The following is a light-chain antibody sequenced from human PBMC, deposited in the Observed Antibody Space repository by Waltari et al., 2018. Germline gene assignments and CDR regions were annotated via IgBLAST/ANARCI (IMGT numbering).Light chain of an antibody. J-gene: IGLJ3*02. Sequence: QSALTQPPSASGSLGQSVTISCTGISSDVGGYVYVSWYQQHPGKAPKVIIYEVNKRPSGCPGRFSGSRSGNTASLTVAGLQAGDEADYYGSSYAGSNRVFGGGTRLTVL. CDR2: EVN. V-gene: IGLV2-8*01. CDR1: SSDVGGYVY. CDR3: SSYAGSNRV.